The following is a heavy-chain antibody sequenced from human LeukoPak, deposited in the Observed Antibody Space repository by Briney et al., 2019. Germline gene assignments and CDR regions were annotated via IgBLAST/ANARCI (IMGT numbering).Heavy chain of an antibody. CDR1: GGSISSSSYC. J-gene: IGHJ4*02. CDR2: IYFSGST. V-gene: IGHV4-61*05. D-gene: IGHD5-12*01. CDR3: ARHEGYTGYDVDFDY. Sequence: SETLSLTCTVSGGSISSSSYCWGWIRQPPGKGLEWIGYIYFSGSTNYNPSLKSRVTMSVNMSKNQFSLKMSSVTAADTAVYYCARHEGYTGYDVDFDYWGQGTLVTVSS.